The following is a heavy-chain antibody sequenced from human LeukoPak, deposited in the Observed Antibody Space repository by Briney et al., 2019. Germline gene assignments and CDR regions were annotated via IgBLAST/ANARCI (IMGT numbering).Heavy chain of an antibody. CDR1: AFTITDNY. Sequence: GGSLRLSCAVYAFTITDNYMSWDRQAPGKGLQWVSVVYPDGRTYYPDSVKGGFTISRDNSRNTLLLQLNSLRADDTAVYYCARTNPVYGDYDYWGQGTLVTVSS. CDR3: ARTNPVYGDYDY. CDR2: VYPDGRT. V-gene: IGHV3-53*01. J-gene: IGHJ4*02. D-gene: IGHD4-17*01.